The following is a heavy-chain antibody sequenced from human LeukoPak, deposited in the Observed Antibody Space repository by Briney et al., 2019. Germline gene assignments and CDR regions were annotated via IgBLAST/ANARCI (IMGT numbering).Heavy chain of an antibody. D-gene: IGHD3-3*01. J-gene: IGHJ4*02. CDR2: ISTYNVDS. CDR3: ARDDCITSGIRGLGCIDY. V-gene: IGHV1-18*01. CDR1: GYTFTTYG. Sequence: AAVKVSCKTSGYTFTTYGLSWRRQVPGQGVGRMGWISTYNVDSNTAREFEGRFTMPTDTSTSTVYVELRSLRSDDAAVYYCARDDCITSGIRGLGCIDYWGQGTLVGVSS.